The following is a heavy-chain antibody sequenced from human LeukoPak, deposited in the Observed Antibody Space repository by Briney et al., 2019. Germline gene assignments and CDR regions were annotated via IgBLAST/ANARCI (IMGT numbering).Heavy chain of an antibody. CDR1: GFTLSSYA. CDR3: ARRAGAYSHPYDY. CDR2: ISGSSAGT. J-gene: IGHJ4*02. D-gene: IGHD4/OR15-4a*01. V-gene: IGHV3-23*01. Sequence: GGSLRLSCAASGFTLSSYAMSWVRQAPGKGLEWVSGISGSSAGTYYADSVKGRLTISRDNSKNTLYLQMNSLRAEDTAVYYCARRAGAYSHPYDYWGQGTLVTVSS.